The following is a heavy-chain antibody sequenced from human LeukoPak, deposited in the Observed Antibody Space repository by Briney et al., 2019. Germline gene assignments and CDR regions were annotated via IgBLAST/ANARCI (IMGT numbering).Heavy chain of an antibody. J-gene: IGHJ4*02. Sequence: GGSLRLSCAASGFTFSSYSMTWVRQAPGKGLEWVSYISSSSSTIYYADSVKGRFTISRDNAKNTLYLQMNSLRAEDTAVYYCAKDRPVVVVAAEFDYWGQGTLVTVSS. CDR1: GFTFSSYS. V-gene: IGHV3-48*01. D-gene: IGHD2-15*01. CDR2: ISSSSSTI. CDR3: AKDRPVVVVAAEFDY.